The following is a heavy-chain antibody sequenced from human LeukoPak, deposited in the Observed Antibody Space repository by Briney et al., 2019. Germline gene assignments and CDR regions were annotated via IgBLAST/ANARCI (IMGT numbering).Heavy chain of an antibody. J-gene: IGHJ4*02. V-gene: IGHV1-3*01. CDR2: INAGNGNT. Sequence: GASVKVSCKAPGYTFTSYAMHWVRQAPGQRLEWMGWINAGNGNTKYSQKFQGRVTITRDTSGSTAYMELSSLRSEDTAVYYCARFSFFLEWLLPDYWGQGTLVTVSS. CDR1: GYTFTSYA. D-gene: IGHD3-3*01. CDR3: ARFSFFLEWLLPDY.